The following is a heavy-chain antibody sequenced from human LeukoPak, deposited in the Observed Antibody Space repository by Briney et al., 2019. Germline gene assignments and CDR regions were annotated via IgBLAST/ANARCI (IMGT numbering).Heavy chain of an antibody. CDR2: ISSSGTTI. D-gene: IGHD2-15*01. V-gene: IGHV3-48*03. Sequence: PGGSLTLSCAASKFILSSYQMNWVRQAPGKGLEWVSYISSSGTTIYYADSVKGRFTISRDNATNSLYLQMNSLRAEDTAVYYCATPHDYCSGGSCYYGAFDIWGQGTMVTVSS. J-gene: IGHJ3*02. CDR3: ATPHDYCSGGSCYYGAFDI. CDR1: KFILSSYQ.